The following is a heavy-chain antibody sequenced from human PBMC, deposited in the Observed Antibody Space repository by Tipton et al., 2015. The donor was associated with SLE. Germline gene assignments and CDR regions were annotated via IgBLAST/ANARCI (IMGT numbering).Heavy chain of an antibody. CDR1: GGSISSGGYY. Sequence: TLSLTCTVSGGSISSGGYYWSWIRQHPGKGLEWIGYIYYSGSTYYNPSLKSRVTISVDTSKNQFSLRLTSVTAADTAIYYCARRGGGYHRTTDYWGQGTLVTVSS. CDR3: ARRGGGYHRTTDY. V-gene: IGHV4-31*03. D-gene: IGHD3-10*01. J-gene: IGHJ4*02. CDR2: IYYSGST.